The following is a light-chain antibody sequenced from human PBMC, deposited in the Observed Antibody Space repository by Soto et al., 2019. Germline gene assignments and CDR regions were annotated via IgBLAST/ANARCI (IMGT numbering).Light chain of an antibody. CDR2: GAS. CDR1: QSVSSN. V-gene: IGKV3-15*01. Sequence: DIVMTQSPSTLSVSPGERATISCRASQSVSSNLAWYQQNPGQAPRLLIFGASTRATGIPARFSGSGSGTDFTLTISSLQSEDFGVYYCQQYNSWPPGTFGQGTKLEIK. J-gene: IGKJ2*02. CDR3: QQYNSWPPGT.